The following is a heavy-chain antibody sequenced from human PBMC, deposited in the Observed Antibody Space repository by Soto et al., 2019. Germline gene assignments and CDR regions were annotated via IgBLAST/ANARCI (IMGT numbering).Heavy chain of an antibody. V-gene: IGHV2-5*02. J-gene: IGHJ6*02. CDR3: SQGGSGSYYGMDV. CDR1: GLSLTTSGVG. Sequence: QITLKESGPTLVKPTQTLTLTCTFSGLSLTTSGVGVSWIRQPSGKALEWLAVIYWDNDKRFSPSLKTRLTITRDTSKTQVILTMTNMDPVDTGTYYCSQGGSGSYYGMDVWGQGTTVTVSS. CDR2: IYWDNDK. D-gene: IGHD3-10*01.